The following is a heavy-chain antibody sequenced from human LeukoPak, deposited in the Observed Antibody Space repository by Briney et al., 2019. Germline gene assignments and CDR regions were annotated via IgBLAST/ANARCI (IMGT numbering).Heavy chain of an antibody. J-gene: IGHJ4*02. Sequence: SETLSLTCTVSGDSITSYYWTWIRQPPGKGLEWIGYMYHSGTTSNNPSLKSRVTISVDTSKNQFSLKVRSVIAADTAVYYCARGLEWGATIFDYWGQGALVTVSS. CDR2: MYHSGTT. CDR3: ARGLEWGATIFDY. D-gene: IGHD1-26*01. V-gene: IGHV4-59*01. CDR1: GDSITSYY.